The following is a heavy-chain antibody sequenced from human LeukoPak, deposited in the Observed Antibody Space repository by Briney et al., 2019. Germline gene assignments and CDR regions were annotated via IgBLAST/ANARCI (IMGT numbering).Heavy chain of an antibody. CDR3: AKRGVVIRVILVGFHKEAYYFDS. J-gene: IGHJ4*02. CDR1: GITLSNYG. V-gene: IGHV3-23*01. D-gene: IGHD3-22*01. CDR2: ISDSGGRT. Sequence: GGSLRLSCAVSGITLSNYGMSWVRQAPGKGLEWVAGISDSGGRTTYADSVKGRFTMSRDNPKNTLYLQMNSLGAEDTAVYFCAKRGVVIRVILVGFHKEAYYFDSWGQGALVTVSS.